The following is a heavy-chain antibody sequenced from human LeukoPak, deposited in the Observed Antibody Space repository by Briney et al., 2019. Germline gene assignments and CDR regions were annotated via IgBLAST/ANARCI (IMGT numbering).Heavy chain of an antibody. Sequence: SETLSLTCTVSGGSISSYYWSWIRQPAGKGLEWIGRIYTGGSTNYNPSLKSRVTMSVDTSKNQFSLKLSSVTAADTAVYYCARGVLWFGEFSELFLGMDVWGQGTTVTVSS. D-gene: IGHD3-10*01. CDR2: IYTGGST. CDR3: ARGVLWFGEFSELFLGMDV. CDR1: GGSISSYY. J-gene: IGHJ6*02. V-gene: IGHV4-4*07.